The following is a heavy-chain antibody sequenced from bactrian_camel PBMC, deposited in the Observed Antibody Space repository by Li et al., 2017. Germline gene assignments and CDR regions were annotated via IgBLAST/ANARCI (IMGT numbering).Heavy chain of an antibody. Sequence: QVQLVESGGGSVQTGGSLRLSCTASGGTGRRWCMGWFRQAPGKGREGVALLDRDGTTSYADSVKGRFTISEDNVKKTLHLQMDVLKPEDTAMYYCAASEDCSGGYVRSNWDFGYLGRGTQVTVS. CDR3: AASEDCSGGYVRSNWDFGY. V-gene: IGHV3S55*01. J-gene: IGHJ6*01. D-gene: IGHD2*01. CDR1: GGTGRRWC. CDR2: LDRDGTT.